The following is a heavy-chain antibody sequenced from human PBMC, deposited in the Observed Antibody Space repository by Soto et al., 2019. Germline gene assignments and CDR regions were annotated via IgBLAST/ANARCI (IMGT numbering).Heavy chain of an antibody. CDR3: TRDWEITVSTWSFGGF. Sequence: QVQLVQSGAEVKKPGSSVKVSCKASGGTFSPYTINWVRQAPGQGLELMGRIIPFHGVTNYAQKFQARVTITADKSTSTAYMELSGLRFEDTAMYYCTRDWEITVSTWSFGGFWGRGTLVTVSS. D-gene: IGHD3-10*01. V-gene: IGHV1-69*08. CDR2: IIPFHGVT. CDR1: GGTFSPYT. J-gene: IGHJ4*02.